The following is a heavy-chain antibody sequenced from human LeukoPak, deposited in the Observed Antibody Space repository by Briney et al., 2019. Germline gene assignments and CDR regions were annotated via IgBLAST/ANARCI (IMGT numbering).Heavy chain of an antibody. J-gene: IGHJ4*02. CDR2: IYPADPAT. V-gene: IGHV5-51*01. Sequence: GESLKISCKASGYRLTSYWIGWVRQMPGRGLEWMGIIYPADPATRYSPSFHGQDTISVDKSIDTAYLQWSSLKASDTAMYYCARGAGSKADYWGQGILVTVSS. CDR1: GYRLTSYW. CDR3: ARGAGSKADY. D-gene: IGHD6-13*01.